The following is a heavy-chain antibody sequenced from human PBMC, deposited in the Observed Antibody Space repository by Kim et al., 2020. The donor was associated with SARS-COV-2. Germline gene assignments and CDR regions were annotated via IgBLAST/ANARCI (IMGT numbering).Heavy chain of an antibody. CDR3: ATKGGGYYGSGSEL. D-gene: IGHD3-10*01. Sequence: GGSLRLSCAASGFTFSSYSMNWVRQAPGKGLEWVSSISSSSSYIYYADSVKGRFTISRDNAKNSLYLQMNSLRADDTAVYYCATKGGGYYGSGSELWGQGTTVTVSS. CDR1: GFTFSSYS. CDR2: ISSSSSYI. V-gene: IGHV3-21*01. J-gene: IGHJ6*02.